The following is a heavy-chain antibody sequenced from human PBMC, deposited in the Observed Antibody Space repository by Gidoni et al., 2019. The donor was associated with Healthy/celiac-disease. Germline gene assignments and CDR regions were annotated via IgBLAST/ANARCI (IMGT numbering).Heavy chain of an antibody. J-gene: IGHJ6*02. V-gene: IGHV3-7*01. CDR1: GFTFRSYW. D-gene: IGHD3-3*01. CDR3: ARDVSLRSEGYYDYGMDV. CDR2: IKQEGSEK. Sequence: EVQLVESGGGLVQPGGSLRLSCAASGFTFRSYWMSWVRQAPGKGLEWVANIKQEGSEKYYVDSVKGRFTISRDNAKNSLYLQMNSLRAEDTAVYYCARDVSLRSEGYYDYGMDVWGQGTTVTVSS.